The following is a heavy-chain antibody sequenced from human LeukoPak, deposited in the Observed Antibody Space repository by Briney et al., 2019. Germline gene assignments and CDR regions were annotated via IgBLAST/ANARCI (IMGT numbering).Heavy chain of an antibody. Sequence: GSLRLSCAASGFTFSSYAMHWVRQAPGKGLEWEAVISYDGSKKYYADAVKGRFTISRDNSKNTLYLQMNSLRAEDTAVYYCARERAATSGMDVWGQGTTVTVSS. J-gene: IGHJ6*02. V-gene: IGHV3-30-3*01. CDR2: ISYDGSKK. CDR1: GFTFSSYA. D-gene: IGHD5-12*01. CDR3: ARERAATSGMDV.